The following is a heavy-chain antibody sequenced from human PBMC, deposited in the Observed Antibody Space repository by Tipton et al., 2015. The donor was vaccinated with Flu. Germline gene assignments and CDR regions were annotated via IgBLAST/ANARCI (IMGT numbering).Heavy chain of an antibody. CDR2: TYYRAKWYN. CDR3: AMMSASGGFHWYLDL. V-gene: IGHV6-1*01. J-gene: IGHJ2*01. D-gene: IGHD2-15*01. Sequence: GLVKPSQTLSVTCAISGDSVSSASAAWNWIRQSPSRGLEWLGRTYYRAKWYNDYAESVKGRIIINPDTSKNQFSLQLKSVTPEDPAVYYCAMMSASGGFHWYLDLWGRGPLVTVSS. CDR1: GDSVSSASAA.